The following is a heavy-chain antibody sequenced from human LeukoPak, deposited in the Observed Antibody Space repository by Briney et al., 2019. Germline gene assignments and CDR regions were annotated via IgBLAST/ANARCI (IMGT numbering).Heavy chain of an antibody. Sequence: ASVTVSCTASGYTFTSYDINWVRQATGQGLEWMGWMNPNSGNTGYAQKFQGRVTMTRNTSISTAYMELSSLRSEDTAVYYCARGSWTRTWFDPWGQGTLVTVSS. V-gene: IGHV1-8*01. CDR1: GYTFTSYD. CDR3: ARGSWTRTWFDP. J-gene: IGHJ5*02. D-gene: IGHD1-1*01. CDR2: MNPNSGNT.